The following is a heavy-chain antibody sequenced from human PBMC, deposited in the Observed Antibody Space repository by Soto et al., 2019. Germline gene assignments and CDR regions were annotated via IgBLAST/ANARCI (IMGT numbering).Heavy chain of an antibody. V-gene: IGHV2-5*02. D-gene: IGHD3-3*01. CDR3: AHTPYDFWSGYYDRYFDY. CDR2: IYWDDDK. Sequence: SGPTLVNPTQTLTLTCTFSGFSLSTSGVGVGWIRQPPGKALEWLALIYWDDDKRYSPSLKSRLTITKDTSKNQVVLTMTNMDPVDTATYYCAHTPYDFWSGYYDRYFDYWGQGTLVPVSS. J-gene: IGHJ4*02. CDR1: GFSLSTSGVG.